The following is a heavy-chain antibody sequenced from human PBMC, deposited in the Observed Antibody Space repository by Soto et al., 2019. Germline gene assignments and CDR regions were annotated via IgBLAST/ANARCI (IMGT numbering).Heavy chain of an antibody. Sequence: QVQLVQSGAEVQKPGSSVKVSCKASVGIFSTYAISWLRRAPGQGLEWMGGIIPIFGTPNYAQRFQGRVTITADESTSTAYMELSRLRSEDTAVYYCARDRDDYGSGNYYNRIDFWGQGTLVTVSS. CDR3: ARDRDDYGSGNYYNRIDF. CDR2: IIPIFGTP. D-gene: IGHD3-10*01. J-gene: IGHJ4*02. CDR1: VGIFSTYA. V-gene: IGHV1-69*01.